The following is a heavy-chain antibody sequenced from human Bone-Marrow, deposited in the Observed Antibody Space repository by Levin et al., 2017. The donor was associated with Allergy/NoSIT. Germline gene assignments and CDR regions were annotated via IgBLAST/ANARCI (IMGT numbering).Heavy chain of an antibody. CDR2: ISSSSSDI. J-gene: IGHJ6*02. CDR3: ASTLGYCEGTTCYQYYGMDV. V-gene: IGHV3-21*01. CDR1: GYTFSAYS. Sequence: GGSLRLSCAASGYTFSAYSLNWVRQAPGKGLEWVASISSSSSDIYYADSVKGRFIVSRDDAKSSLHLQMNSLRAEDTAVYYCASTLGYCEGTTCYQYYGMDVWGQGTTATVSS. D-gene: IGHD2-15*01.